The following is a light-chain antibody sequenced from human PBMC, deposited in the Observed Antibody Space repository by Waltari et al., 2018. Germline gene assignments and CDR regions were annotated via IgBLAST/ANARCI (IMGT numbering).Light chain of an antibody. CDR1: QSVSRT. CDR3: QHYVRLPAT. V-gene: IGKV3-20*01. J-gene: IGKJ1*01. Sequence: EIVLTQSPGILSLSPGERATLSCRASQSVSRTLAWYQQKPGQAPRLLIYGASSRATGIPDRCIGGGSGTDFSLTISRLEPEDFAVYYCQHYVRLPATFGQGTKVEIK. CDR2: GAS.